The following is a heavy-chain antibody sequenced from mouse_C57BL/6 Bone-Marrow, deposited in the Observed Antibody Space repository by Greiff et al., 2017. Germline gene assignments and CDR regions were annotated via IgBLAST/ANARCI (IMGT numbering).Heavy chain of an antibody. CDR3: ARWPWCFWYFDV. CDR1: GFTFSDYY. Sequence: EVKLVESGGGLVQPGGSLKLSCAASGFTFSDYYMYWVRQTPEKRLEWVAYISNGGGSTYYPDTVKGRFTISRDNAKNTLYLQMSRLKSEDTAMDYCARWPWCFWYFDVWGTGTTVTVSS. D-gene: IGHD1-1*02. CDR2: ISNGGGST. V-gene: IGHV5-12*01. J-gene: IGHJ1*03.